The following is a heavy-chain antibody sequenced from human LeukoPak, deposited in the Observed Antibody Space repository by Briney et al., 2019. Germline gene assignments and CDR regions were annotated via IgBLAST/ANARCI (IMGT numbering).Heavy chain of an antibody. CDR3: AYCGGDCYSPDY. Sequence: PSETLSLTCAVYGGSFSGYYWSWIRQPPGKGLEWIGEINHSGSTNYNPSLKSRVTISVDTSKNQFSLKLSSVTAADTAVYYCAYCGGDCYSPDYWGQGTLVTVSS. J-gene: IGHJ4*02. CDR2: INHSGST. CDR1: GGSFSGYY. V-gene: IGHV4-34*01. D-gene: IGHD2-21*02.